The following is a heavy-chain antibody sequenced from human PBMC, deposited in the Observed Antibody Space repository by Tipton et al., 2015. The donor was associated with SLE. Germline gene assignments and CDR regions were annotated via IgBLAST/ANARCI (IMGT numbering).Heavy chain of an antibody. CDR3: AREDGYYYGSGSYSHY. D-gene: IGHD3-10*01. J-gene: IGHJ4*02. Sequence: LSLTCAASGFTFSSYSMNWVRQAPGKGLEWVSSISSSSSYIYYADSVKGRFTISRDNAKNSLYLQMNSLRAEDTAVYYCAREDGYYYGSGSYSHYWGQGTLVTVSS. CDR1: GFTFSSYS. CDR2: ISSSSSYI. V-gene: IGHV3-21*01.